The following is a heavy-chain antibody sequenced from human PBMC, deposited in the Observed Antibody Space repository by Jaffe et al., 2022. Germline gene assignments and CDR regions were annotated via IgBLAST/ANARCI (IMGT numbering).Heavy chain of an antibody. J-gene: IGHJ6*03. CDR2: ISAYNGNT. D-gene: IGHD2-8*01. CDR3: ARTPVMTPDNISNGWDYYYYYMDV. CDR1: GYTFTSYG. V-gene: IGHV1-18*01. Sequence: QVQLVQSGAEVKKPGASVKVSCKASGYTFTSYGISWVRQAPGQGLEWMGWISAYNGNTNYAQKLQGRVTMTTDTSTSTAYMELRSLRSDDTAVYYCARTPVMTPDNISNGWDYYYYYMDVWGKGTTVTVSS.